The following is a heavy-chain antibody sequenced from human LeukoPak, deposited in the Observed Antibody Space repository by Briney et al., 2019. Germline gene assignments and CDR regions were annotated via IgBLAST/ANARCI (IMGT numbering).Heavy chain of an antibody. CDR3: ARDYYDSSAQVDDAFDI. V-gene: IGHV1-2*02. Sequence: ASVTVSCTASGYTFTDYFIHWVRQAPGQGLEWMGWINPNSGGTNYAQKFQGGVTMTRDTSITTAYMELSRLRSDDTAVYYCARDYYDSSAQVDDAFDIWGQGTMVTVSS. D-gene: IGHD3-22*01. CDR1: GYTFTDYF. CDR2: INPNSGGT. J-gene: IGHJ3*02.